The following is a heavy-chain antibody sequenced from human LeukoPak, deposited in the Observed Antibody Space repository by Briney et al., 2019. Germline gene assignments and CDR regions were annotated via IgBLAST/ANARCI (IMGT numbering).Heavy chain of an antibody. CDR2: ISAYNGNT. V-gene: IGHV1-18*01. J-gene: IGHJ4*02. Sequence: ASVKVSCKASGYTFTSYGISWVRQAPGQGLEWMGWISAYNGNTNYAQKLQGRVTMTTDTSTSTAYMELRSLRSDDTAVYYCARDVGEYCSSTNCYASHYWGQGTLVTVSS. CDR3: ARDVGEYCSSTNCYASHY. D-gene: IGHD2-2*01. CDR1: GYTFTSYG.